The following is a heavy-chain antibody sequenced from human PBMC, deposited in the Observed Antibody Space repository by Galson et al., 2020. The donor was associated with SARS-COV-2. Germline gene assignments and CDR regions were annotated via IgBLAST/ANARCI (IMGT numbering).Heavy chain of an antibody. CDR2: ISSSSSYI. CDR1: GFTFSDCA. V-gene: IGHV3-21*01. D-gene: IGHD3-22*01. J-gene: IGHJ4*02. CDR3: ARDCDDYDSSGYYYVGFDY. Sequence: PGGSLSLSCAASGFTFSDCAMHLFRQAPGKGLEWVSSISSSSSYIYYADSVKGRFTISRDNAKNSLYLQMNSLRAEDTAVYYCARDCDDYDSSGYYYVGFDYWGQGTLVTGAS.